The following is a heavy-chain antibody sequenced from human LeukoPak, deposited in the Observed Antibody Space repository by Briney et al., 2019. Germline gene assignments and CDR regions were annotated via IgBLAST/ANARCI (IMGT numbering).Heavy chain of an antibody. D-gene: IGHD6-13*01. CDR2: INAGNGNT. V-gene: IGHV1-3*01. Sequence: ASVKVSCKASGYTFTSYAMHWVRQAPGQRLEWKGWINAGNGNTKYSQKFQGRVTITRDTSASTAYMELSSLRPEDTAVYYCAREEQQLGDAFDIWGQGTMVTVSS. CDR1: GYTFTSYA. J-gene: IGHJ3*02. CDR3: AREEQQLGDAFDI.